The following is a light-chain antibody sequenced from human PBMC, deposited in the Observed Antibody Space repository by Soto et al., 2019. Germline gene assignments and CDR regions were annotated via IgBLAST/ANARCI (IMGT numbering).Light chain of an antibody. Sequence: SYELTQPPSVSVAPGKTASITCGGNNIGGTTVHWFQQKPDQAPVVVLYYDTHRPSGIPERFSGSNSGNTATVTISRVVAGDEADDYCHVLDISRDHVVFGGGTKLTVL. CDR3: HVLDISRDHVV. V-gene: IGLV3-21*04. J-gene: IGLJ3*02. CDR2: YDT. CDR1: NIGGTT.